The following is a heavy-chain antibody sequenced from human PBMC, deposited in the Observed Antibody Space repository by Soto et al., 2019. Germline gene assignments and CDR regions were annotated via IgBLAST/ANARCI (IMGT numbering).Heavy chain of an antibody. CDR1: GYAFSSYA. J-gene: IGHJ4*02. D-gene: IGHD4-17*01. CDR2: INIGSGNT. Sequence: ASVKVSCKASGYAFSSYAMHWVRQAPGQRLEWMGWINIGSGNTEYSQNFQDRITITRDTSASTVYMDLSSLRSEDTAVYYCASESYGGEFDYWGQGTLVTVSS. CDR3: ASESYGGEFDY. V-gene: IGHV1-3*04.